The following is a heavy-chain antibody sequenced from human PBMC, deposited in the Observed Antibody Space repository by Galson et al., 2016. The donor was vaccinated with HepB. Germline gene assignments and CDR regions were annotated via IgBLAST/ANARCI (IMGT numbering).Heavy chain of an antibody. J-gene: IGHJ4*02. Sequence: SVKVSCKASGGTFSSYVINWVRQARGQGLEWLGRIIPIFGKVNYALRFQGRVTITADKSTRKAYMALTSLRSEATAAYYCAREKEVAMIFGGGVYFDSWGQGTLVTVSS. CDR3: AREKEVAMIFGGGVYFDS. CDR2: IIPIFGKV. CDR1: GGTFSSYV. D-gene: IGHD3/OR15-3a*01. V-gene: IGHV1-69*04.